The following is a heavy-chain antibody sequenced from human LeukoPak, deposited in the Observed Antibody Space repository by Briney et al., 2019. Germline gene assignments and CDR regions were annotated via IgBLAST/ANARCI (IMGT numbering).Heavy chain of an antibody. CDR2: IYYSGST. D-gene: IGHD3-22*01. J-gene: IGHJ4*02. CDR3: ARGALADYYDSSGYFYY. Sequence: SETLSLTCTVSGGSISSGDYYWSWIRQPPGKGLEWIGYIYYSGSTYYNPSLKSRVTISVDTSKNQFSLKLSSVTAADTAVYYCARGALADYYDSSGYFYYWGQGTLVTVSS. CDR1: GGSISSGDYY. V-gene: IGHV4-30-4*01.